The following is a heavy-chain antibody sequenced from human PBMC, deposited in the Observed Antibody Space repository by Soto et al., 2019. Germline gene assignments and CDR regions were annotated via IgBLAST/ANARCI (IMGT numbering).Heavy chain of an antibody. D-gene: IGHD3-10*01. CDR1: GGSISSGDYY. J-gene: IGHJ4*01. Sequence: QVQLQESGPGLVKPSQTLSLTCTVSGGSISSGDYYWSWIRQPPGKGLEWIGYIYYSGSTYYNPSLKSGLTLSVDTSKNQFSLKLSSVTAADTAVYYCARVGGKITMVRGVIPYFDYWGQGTLVTVSS. CDR2: IYYSGST. V-gene: IGHV4-30-4*01. CDR3: ARVGGKITMVRGVIPYFDY.